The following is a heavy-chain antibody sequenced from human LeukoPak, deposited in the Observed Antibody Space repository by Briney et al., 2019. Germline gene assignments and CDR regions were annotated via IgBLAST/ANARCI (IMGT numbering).Heavy chain of an antibody. CDR1: GFTFSSYG. J-gene: IGHJ4*02. CDR3: ARDFLSEMATIFDY. V-gene: IGHV3-23*01. D-gene: IGHD5-24*01. CDR2: ISGSGGST. Sequence: GGTLRLSCAASGFTFSSYGMSWVRQAPGKGLEWVSAISGSGGSTYYADSVKGRFTISRDNSKNTLYLQMNSLRAEDTAVYYCARDFLSEMATIFDYWGQGTLVTVSS.